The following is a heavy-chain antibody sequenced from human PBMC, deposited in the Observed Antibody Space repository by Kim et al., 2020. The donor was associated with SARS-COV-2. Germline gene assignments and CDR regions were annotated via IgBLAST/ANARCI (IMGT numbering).Heavy chain of an antibody. D-gene: IGHD3-3*01. CDR3: ATSYKFWSGTGGNGYDL. CDR1: GFSFTVYY. CDR2: SDPINSYN. Sequence: GESLKISCKASGFSFTVYYITWVRQVSGKALEWMARSDPINSYNQYSPSFEGHVTISLDKSINTAYLQWSGLKASDTAIYYCATSYKFWSGTGGNGYDLWGQGTMVTVSS. J-gene: IGHJ3*01. V-gene: IGHV5-10-1*01.